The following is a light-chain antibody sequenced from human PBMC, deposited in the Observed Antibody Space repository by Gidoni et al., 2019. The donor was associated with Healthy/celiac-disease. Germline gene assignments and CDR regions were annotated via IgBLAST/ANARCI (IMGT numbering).Light chain of an antibody. V-gene: IGKV3-15*01. CDR2: GAS. CDR1: QSVSSN. J-gene: IGKJ1*01. Sequence: EIVMTQSPATLSVSPGERATLSCRASQSVSSNLAWYQQKPGQAPRLLIYGASTRATGIPARFSCSGSGTEFTLTISSLQSEDFAVYYCHQYNNWPEWTFGQGTKVEIK. CDR3: HQYNNWPEWT.